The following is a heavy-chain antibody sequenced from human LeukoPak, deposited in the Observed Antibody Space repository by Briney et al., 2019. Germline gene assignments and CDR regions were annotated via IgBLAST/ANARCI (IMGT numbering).Heavy chain of an antibody. CDR3: ATDQGIY. J-gene: IGHJ4*02. CDR2: IWYDGSDK. V-gene: IGHV3-33*03. CDR1: GFTFTSYG. Sequence: GGSLRLSCAASGFTFTSYGMHWVRQAPGKGLEWVAVIWYDGSDKYYADSVKGRFTISRDNSKNTLYLQMNSLRAEDTAVYYCATDQGIYWGQGTLVTVSS.